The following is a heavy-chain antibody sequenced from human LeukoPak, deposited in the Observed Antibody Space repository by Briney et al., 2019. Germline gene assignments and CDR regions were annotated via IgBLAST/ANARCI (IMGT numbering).Heavy chain of an antibody. Sequence: GGSLRLSCAASGFTFSSYGMHWVRQAPGKGLEWVAVISYDGSNKYYADSVKGRFTISRDNSKNTLYLQMNSLRAEDTAVYYCAKAGGSYSEWFDPWGQGTLVTVSS. D-gene: IGHD1-26*01. V-gene: IGHV3-30*18. CDR1: GFTFSSYG. J-gene: IGHJ5*02. CDR2: ISYDGSNK. CDR3: AKAGGSYSEWFDP.